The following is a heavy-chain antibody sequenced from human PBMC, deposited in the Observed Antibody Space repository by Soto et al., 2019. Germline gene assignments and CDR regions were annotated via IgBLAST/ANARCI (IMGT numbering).Heavy chain of an antibody. CDR3: ARDLPNDFWSGYYSKYGMDV. D-gene: IGHD3-3*01. J-gene: IGHJ6*02. V-gene: IGHV1-69*13. CDR2: IIPIFGTA. Sequence: SVKVSCKASGGTFSSYAISWVRQAPGQGLEWMGGIIPIFGTANYAQKFQGRVTITADESTSTAYMELSGLRSEDTAVYYCARDLPNDFWSGYYSKYGMDVWGQGTTVTVS. CDR1: GGTFSSYA.